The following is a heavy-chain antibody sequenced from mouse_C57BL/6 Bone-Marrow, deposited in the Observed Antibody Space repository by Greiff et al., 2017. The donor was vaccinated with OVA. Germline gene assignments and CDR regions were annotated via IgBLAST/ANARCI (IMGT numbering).Heavy chain of an antibody. CDR2: IYPRSGNT. J-gene: IGHJ4*01. V-gene: IGHV1-81*01. CDR1: GYTFTSYG. Sequence: VQLKESGAELARPGASVKLSCKASGYTFTSYGISWVKQTTGQGLEWIGEIYPRSGNTYYNEKFKGKATLTADKSSSTAYMELRSLTSEDSAVYFCAREGNYAMDYWGQGTSVTVSS. CDR3: AREGNYAMDY.